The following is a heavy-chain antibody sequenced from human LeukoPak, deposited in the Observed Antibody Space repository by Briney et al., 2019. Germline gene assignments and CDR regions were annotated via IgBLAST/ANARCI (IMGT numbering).Heavy chain of an antibody. Sequence: KSSETLSLTCTVSGGSISSYYWSWIRQPPGKGLEWIGYIYYSGSTNYNPSLKSRVTISVDTSKNQFSLKLSSVTAADTAVYYCARVPGAGSYYRSRFDYWGQGTLVTVSS. D-gene: IGHD3-10*01. CDR1: GGSISSYY. CDR2: IYYSGST. J-gene: IGHJ4*02. V-gene: IGHV4-59*08. CDR3: ARVPGAGSYYRSRFDY.